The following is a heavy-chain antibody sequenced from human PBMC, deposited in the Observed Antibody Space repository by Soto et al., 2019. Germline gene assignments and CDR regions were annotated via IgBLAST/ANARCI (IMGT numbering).Heavy chain of an antibody. CDR2: IYWDDDK. CDR3: XXXXPDQGYFYGVDV. J-gene: IGHJ6*02. V-gene: IGHV2-5*02. D-gene: IGHD2-2*01. CDR1: GFSLNTYGVG. Sequence: QITLKESGPALVKPTQTLTLTCTFSGFSLNTYGVGVGWIRQPPGKTLEWLALIYWDDDKRYSPSLKSRLTLTKDTSKDQVVLTMTNMDPVDTXXXXXXXXXPDQGYFYGVDVWGQGTTVTVSS.